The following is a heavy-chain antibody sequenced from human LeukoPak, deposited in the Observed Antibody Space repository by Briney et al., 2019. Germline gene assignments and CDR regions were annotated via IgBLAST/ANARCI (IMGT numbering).Heavy chain of an antibody. CDR3: ATGARTILYDTVGTDY. V-gene: IGHV1-69-2*01. J-gene: IGHJ4*02. Sequence: GASVNVSCKASGYTFIDYYMHWVHQAPGKGREWMGHVDPEDGETKYAKKFQGRVAITADTSTDTAYMELSSLRSEDTAVYYCATGARTILYDTVGTDYWGQGTLVTVSS. D-gene: IGHD3-22*01. CDR2: VDPEDGET. CDR1: GYTFIDYY.